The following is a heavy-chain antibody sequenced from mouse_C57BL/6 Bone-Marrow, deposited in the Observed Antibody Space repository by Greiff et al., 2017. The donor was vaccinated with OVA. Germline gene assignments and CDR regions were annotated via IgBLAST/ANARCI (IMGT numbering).Heavy chain of an antibody. J-gene: IGHJ1*03. CDR3: AIVRGHYYCRIDWYVDV. V-gene: IGHV1-74*01. CDR1: GYTFTRYW. D-gene: IGHD1-1*01. Sequence: QVQLQQPGAELVKPGASVKVSCKASGYTFTRYWMHWVKQRPGHGLEWIGRIHPSDSDPNYNQQLKGKATLNVDKSYSAAYMQLSSLTSEDSAVYDCAIVRGHYYCRIDWYVDVWGTGTTVTVSS. CDR2: IHPSDSDP.